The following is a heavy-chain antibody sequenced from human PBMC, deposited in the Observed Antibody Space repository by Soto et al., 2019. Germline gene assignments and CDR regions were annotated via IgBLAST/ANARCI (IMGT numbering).Heavy chain of an antibody. CDR3: ARGYDSSAYYNYAAFDY. J-gene: IGHJ4*02. Sequence: GASVKVSCKASGYTFTTYYIHWVRQAPGQGLEWMGLVNPSGGSTSNEQKFQGRLTMARDMSTSTVYMELSSLRSEDTAMYFCARGYDSSAYYNYAAFDYWGQGTLVTVSS. CDR2: VNPSGGST. CDR1: GYTFTTYY. V-gene: IGHV1-46*01. D-gene: IGHD3-22*01.